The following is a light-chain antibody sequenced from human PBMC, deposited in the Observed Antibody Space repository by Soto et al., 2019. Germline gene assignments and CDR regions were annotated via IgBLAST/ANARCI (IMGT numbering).Light chain of an antibody. CDR2: DVS. J-gene: IGLJ1*01. V-gene: IGLV2-11*01. Sequence: QSVLAQPRSVSGCPGQSVTISCAGTSRDVGGYKYVSWYQQHPGKAPKLMIYDVSKRPSGVPDRFSGSKSGNTASLTISGIEAEDEADYFCCSYAGSYTFVFGTGTKGTVL. CDR3: CSYAGSYTFV. CDR1: SRDVGGYKY.